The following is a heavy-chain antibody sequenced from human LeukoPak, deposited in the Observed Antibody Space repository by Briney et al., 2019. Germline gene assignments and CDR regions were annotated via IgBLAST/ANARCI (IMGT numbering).Heavy chain of an antibody. CDR3: ARALSLLSIASLNY. Sequence: ASVKVSCKASGYTFTGSYMHWVRQAPGQGLEWMGWINPNSGGTNYAQKFQGRVTMTRDTSISTAYMELSRLRSDDTAVYYCARALSLLSIASLNYWGQGTLVTVSS. D-gene: IGHD6-6*01. J-gene: IGHJ4*02. V-gene: IGHV1-2*02. CDR1: GYTFTGSY. CDR2: INPNSGGT.